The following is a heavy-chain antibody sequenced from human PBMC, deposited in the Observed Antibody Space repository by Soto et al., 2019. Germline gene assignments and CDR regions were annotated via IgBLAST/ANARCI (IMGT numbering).Heavy chain of an antibody. CDR2: ISVSDAFI. V-gene: IGHV3-23*01. D-gene: IGHD1-20*01. CDR3: TRETVAGITGLDY. Sequence: GGSLRLSCADSGLNVGAFAVNWVRQAPGKGLEWVSGISVSDAFIYYADSVRGRFSISRDASENILYLQMNSLRVDDTALYYCTRETVAGITGLDYWGPGTLVTVSS. J-gene: IGHJ4*02. CDR1: GLNVGAFA.